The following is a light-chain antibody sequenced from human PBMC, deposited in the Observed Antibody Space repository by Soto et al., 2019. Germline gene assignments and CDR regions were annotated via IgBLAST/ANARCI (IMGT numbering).Light chain of an antibody. J-gene: IGKJ4*01. CDR1: ESVNYW. V-gene: IGKV1-5*03. CDR3: QQYNGSPVT. Sequence: DIQMTQSPSTLSASVGDRVTITCRASESVNYWLAWYQQKAGKAPKLLIYKASNLQSGVPSRFSGSGSGTEFTLTIASLQPDDSATYYCQQYNGSPVTFGGGTRVQIK. CDR2: KAS.